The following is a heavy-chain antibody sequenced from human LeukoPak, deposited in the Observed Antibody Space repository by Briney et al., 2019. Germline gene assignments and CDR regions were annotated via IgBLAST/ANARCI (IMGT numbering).Heavy chain of an antibody. Sequence: ASVKVSCKASGYTFTGYYMHWVRQAPGQGLEWMGWISAYNGNTNYAQKLQGRVTMTTDTSTSTAYMELRSLRSDDTAVYYCARDLEYSSSWFGRYYFDYWGQGTLVTVSS. J-gene: IGHJ4*02. V-gene: IGHV1-18*01. CDR1: GYTFTGYY. CDR2: ISAYNGNT. CDR3: ARDLEYSSSWFGRYYFDY. D-gene: IGHD6-13*01.